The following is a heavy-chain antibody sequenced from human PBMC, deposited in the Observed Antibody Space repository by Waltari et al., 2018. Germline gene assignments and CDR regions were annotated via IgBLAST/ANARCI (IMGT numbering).Heavy chain of an antibody. CDR1: GLTFRSKA. Sequence: EVQLLESGGGLVQPGGYRRLPGEASGLTFRSKAMSGVRRAPGKGLEWVSAISGSGGSTYDADSVKGRFTISRDNSKNTLYLQMNSLRAEDTAVYYCVNEKVDIVATIDYWGQGTLVTVSS. CDR3: VNEKVDIVATIDY. CDR2: ISGSGGST. J-gene: IGHJ4*02. D-gene: IGHD5-12*01. V-gene: IGHV3-23*01.